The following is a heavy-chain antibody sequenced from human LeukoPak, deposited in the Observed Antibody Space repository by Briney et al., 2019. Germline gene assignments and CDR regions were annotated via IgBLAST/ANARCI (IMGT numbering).Heavy chain of an antibody. J-gene: IGHJ4*02. CDR2: ISWNNGII. CDR3: VRVMGYSYGFFDS. V-gene: IGHV3-9*01. D-gene: IGHD5-18*01. CDR1: GFTFDDYA. Sequence: GGSLRLSCAASGFTFDDYAMHWVRQAPGKGLEWVSGISWNNGIIGYVDSVKGRFAISRDNAKSSLYLQMNSLRAEDTALYYCVRVMGYSYGFFDSWGQGTLVTISS.